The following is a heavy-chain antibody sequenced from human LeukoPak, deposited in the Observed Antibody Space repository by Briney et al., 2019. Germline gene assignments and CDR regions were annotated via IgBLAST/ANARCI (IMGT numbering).Heavy chain of an antibody. V-gene: IGHV4-34*01. J-gene: IGHJ4*02. CDR2: INHSGST. Sequence: SETLSLTCAVYGGSFSGYYWSWIRQPPGKGLEWIGEINHSGSTNYNPSLKSRVTISVDKSKNQFSLKLSSVTAADTAVYYCASQKDYYDSSGSLYLWGQGTLVTVSS. CDR1: GGSFSGYY. CDR3: ASQKDYYDSSGSLYL. D-gene: IGHD3-22*01.